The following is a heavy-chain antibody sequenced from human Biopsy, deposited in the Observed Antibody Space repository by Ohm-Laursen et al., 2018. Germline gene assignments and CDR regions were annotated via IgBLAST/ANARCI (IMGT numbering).Heavy chain of an antibody. D-gene: IGHD2-21*02. J-gene: IGHJ4*02. CDR1: GYSFTKYY. CDR3: ARDDAVTVIRGLYY. CDR2: INPTGGTA. V-gene: IGHV1-46*01. Sequence: VASVKVSCKASGYSFTKYYINWVRQAPGQGLEWVGIINPTGGTASYAEKFQGRVTLTRDTSTGTVYLELNSLISEDTALYYCARDDAVTVIRGLYYWGQGALVTVSS.